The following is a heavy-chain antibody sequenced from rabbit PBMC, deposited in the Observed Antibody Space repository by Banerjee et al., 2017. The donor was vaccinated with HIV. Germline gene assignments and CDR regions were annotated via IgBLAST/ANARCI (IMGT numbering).Heavy chain of an antibody. Sequence: QSLEESGGDLVKPGASLTLTCTASGFSFSSGHYMCWVRQAPGKGLEWIACIGVSSGSTYYASWAKGRFTISKTSSTTVTLQMTSLTAADTATYFCARDGGLFSLDLWGPGTLVTVS. CDR2: IGVSSGST. D-gene: IGHD2-1*01. CDR1: GFSFSSGHY. J-gene: IGHJ6*01. CDR3: ARDGGLFSLDL. V-gene: IGHV1S40*01.